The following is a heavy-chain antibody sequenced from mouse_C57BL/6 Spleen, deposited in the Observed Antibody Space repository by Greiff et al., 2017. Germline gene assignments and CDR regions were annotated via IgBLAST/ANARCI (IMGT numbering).Heavy chain of an antibody. Sequence: QVHVKQPGAELVRPGSSVKLSCKASGYTFTSYWMHWVKQRPIQGLEWIGNIDPSDSETHYNQKFKDKATLTVDKSSSTAYMQLSSLTSEDSAVYYCARMAGNYAMDYWGQGTSVTVSS. CDR3: ARMAGNYAMDY. V-gene: IGHV1-52*01. CDR2: IDPSDSET. J-gene: IGHJ4*01. CDR1: GYTFTSYW.